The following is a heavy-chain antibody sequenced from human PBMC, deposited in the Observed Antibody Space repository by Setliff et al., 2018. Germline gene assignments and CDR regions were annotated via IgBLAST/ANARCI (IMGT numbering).Heavy chain of an antibody. D-gene: IGHD2-2*01. Sequence: ASVKVSCKTSGYSFTNYGINWVRQAPGQGLEWMGWNSVYAREFQGRVTMTIDTPTSTAYMELRSLTSADTAVYYCARGSAKMVALPTANYFDPWGQGTPVTVSS. CDR3: ARGSAKMVALPTANYFDP. CDR1: GYSFTNYG. J-gene: IGHJ5*02. V-gene: IGHV1-18*01. CDR2: NSV.